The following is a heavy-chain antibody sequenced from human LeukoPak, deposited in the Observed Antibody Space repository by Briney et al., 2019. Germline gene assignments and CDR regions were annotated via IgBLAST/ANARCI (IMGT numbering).Heavy chain of an antibody. D-gene: IGHD2-2*01. CDR2: ISSNGGST. CDR1: GFTFNSYA. CDR3: ARDFTYCSSTSCYSTGAFDI. J-gene: IGHJ3*02. V-gene: IGHV3-64*01. Sequence: GGSLRLSCTASGFTFNSYAMHWVRQAPGKGLEYVSAISSNGGSTYYANSVKGRFTISRDNSKNTLYLQMGSLRAEDMAVYYCARDFTYCSSTSCYSTGAFDIWGQGTMVTVSS.